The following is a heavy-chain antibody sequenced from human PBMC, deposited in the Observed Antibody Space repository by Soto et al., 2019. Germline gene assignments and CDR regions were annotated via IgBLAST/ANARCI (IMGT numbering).Heavy chain of an antibody. CDR3: ARSGLVGATINLDY. CDR1: GGTFSSYA. V-gene: IGHV1-69*13. CDR2: IIPIFGTA. Sequence: ASVKVSCKASGGTFSSYAISWVRQAPGQGLEWMGGIIPIFGTANYAQKFQGRVTITADESTSTAYMELSSLRSEDTAVYYCARSGLVGATINLDYWGQGTLVTVSS. D-gene: IGHD1-26*01. J-gene: IGHJ4*02.